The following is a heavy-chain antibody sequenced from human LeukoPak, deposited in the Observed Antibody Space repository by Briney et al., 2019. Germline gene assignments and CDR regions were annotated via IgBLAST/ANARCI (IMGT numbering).Heavy chain of an antibody. CDR3: ARASAPDPFDY. J-gene: IGHJ4*02. CDR2: INPSGGST. V-gene: IGHV1-46*01. D-gene: IGHD6-19*01. Sequence: GASVKVSCKASGYTFTSYYMHWVRQAPGQGLEWMGIINPSGGSTSYAQTFQGRVTMTRDMSTSTVYMELSSLRSEDTAVYYCARASAPDPFDYCGQGTLVTVSS. CDR1: GYTFTSYY.